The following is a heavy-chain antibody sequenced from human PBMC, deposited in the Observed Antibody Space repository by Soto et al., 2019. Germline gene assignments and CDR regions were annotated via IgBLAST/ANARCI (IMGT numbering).Heavy chain of an antibody. CDR1: GGTFISDA. CDR3: ARCHSESSGPVYIDS. D-gene: IGHD3-22*01. Sequence: QVRLVQSEAEVKKAGSSVKVSCKASGGTFISDAVTWVRQAPGQGLEWMGGVIPMFPKANYAQTFQGRATITADKSPSTVYMELHSLKSEDTARYYCARCHSESSGPVYIDSWGQGTLVTV. CDR2: VIPMFPKA. J-gene: IGHJ4*02. V-gene: IGHV1-69*06.